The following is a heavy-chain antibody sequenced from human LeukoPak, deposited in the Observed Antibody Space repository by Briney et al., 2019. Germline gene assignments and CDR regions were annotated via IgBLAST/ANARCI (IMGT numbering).Heavy chain of an antibody. J-gene: IGHJ5*02. CDR3: ASTGYTSGRWFDP. CDR1: GGSFSGSY. V-gene: IGHV4-34*01. Sequence: SETLSFTCAVYGGSFSGSYWSWIRQPPGKGLEWIGSISDSGSTYYNPSLKSRVTIFVDTSKNQCSLKLNSVTAADTAAYYCASTGYTSGRWFDPWGQGTLVTVSS. D-gene: IGHD6-19*01. CDR2: ISDSGST.